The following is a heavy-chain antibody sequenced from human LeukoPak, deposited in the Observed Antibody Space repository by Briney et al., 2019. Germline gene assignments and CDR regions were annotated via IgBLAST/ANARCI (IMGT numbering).Heavy chain of an antibody. D-gene: IGHD3-22*01. CDR2: INPNSGGT. J-gene: IGHJ5*02. CDR3: ARWDDNYDSSGYLIDP. V-gene: IGHV1-2*02. CDR1: GGTFSSYA. Sequence: GASVKVSCKASGGTFSSYAISWVRQAPGQGLEWMGWINPNSGGTNYAQKFQGRVTMTRDTSISTAYMELSRLRSDDTAVYYCARWDDNYDSSGYLIDPWGQGTLVTVSS.